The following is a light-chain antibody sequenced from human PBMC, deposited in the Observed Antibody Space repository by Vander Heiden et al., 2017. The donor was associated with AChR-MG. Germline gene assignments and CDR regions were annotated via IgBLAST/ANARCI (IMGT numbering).Light chain of an antibody. CDR3: QSYDRSLSVWV. V-gene: IGLV1-40*01. CDR1: SSNIGAGYD. CDR2: GNN. Sequence: QSVLTQPPSVSGAPEQRLTISCSGTSSNIGAGYDVHWYQQLPGRAPKILIFGNNNRPSGVPDRFSGSKSGASASLAITGLQLEDEADYYCQSYDRSLSVWVFGGGTKLTVL. J-gene: IGLJ3*02.